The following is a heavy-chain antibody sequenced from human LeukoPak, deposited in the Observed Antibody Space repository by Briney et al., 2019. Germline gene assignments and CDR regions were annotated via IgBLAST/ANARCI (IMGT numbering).Heavy chain of an antibody. CDR2: INPTTGDT. Sequence: ASVKVSCKASGYTFTSYYMHWVRQAPGQGLEWMGIINPTTGDTTYAQKFQGRLTMTRDMSTSTVYMELSSLTSEDTAVFYCARYGFSAVWQGGWHAFDIWGQGKVVTV. J-gene: IGHJ3*02. V-gene: IGHV1-46*01. D-gene: IGHD2-15*01. CDR3: ARYGFSAVWQGGWHAFDI. CDR1: GYTFTSYY.